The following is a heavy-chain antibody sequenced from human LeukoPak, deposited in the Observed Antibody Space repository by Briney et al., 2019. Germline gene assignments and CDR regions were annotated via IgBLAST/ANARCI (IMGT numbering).Heavy chain of an antibody. J-gene: IGHJ5*02. CDR2: IIPIFGTA. V-gene: IGHV1-69*01. CDR3: ASCSGGSCYRDNWFDP. CDR1: GGTFISYA. D-gene: IGHD2-15*01. Sequence: SVKVSCKASGGTFISYAISWVRQAPGQGLEWMGGIIPIFGTANYAQKFQGRVTITADESTSTAYMELSSLRSEDTAVYYCASCSGGSCYRDNWFDPWGQGTLVTVSS.